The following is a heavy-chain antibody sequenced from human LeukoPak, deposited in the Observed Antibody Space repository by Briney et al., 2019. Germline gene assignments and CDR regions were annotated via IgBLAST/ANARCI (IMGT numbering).Heavy chain of an antibody. V-gene: IGHV3-23*01. J-gene: IGHJ4*02. CDR3: AKNPRSTPGY. CDR1: EFTFSSYD. Sequence: GGSLRLSCAASEFTFSSYDMSWARQAPGQGLEWVLTISYTGGTTNYADSVKGRFTISRDNSKNTLFLQMNSLRAEDTAVYYCAKNPRSTPGYWGQGTLVTVSS. CDR2: ISYTGGTT.